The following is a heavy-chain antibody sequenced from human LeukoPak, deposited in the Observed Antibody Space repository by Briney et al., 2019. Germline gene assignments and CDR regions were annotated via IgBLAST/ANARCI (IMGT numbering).Heavy chain of an antibody. CDR3: AKVTWNSWNEDC. CDR2: ISGSGDST. Sequence: GGSLRLSCEASGFTFSNYAMSWVRQAPGKGLGWVSAISGSGDSTYYADSVKGRFTISRDNSKNTLYLQTSSLRAEDTALYYCAKVTWNSWNEDCWGQGTLVTVSS. D-gene: IGHD1-7*01. J-gene: IGHJ4*02. V-gene: IGHV3-23*01. CDR1: GFTFSNYA.